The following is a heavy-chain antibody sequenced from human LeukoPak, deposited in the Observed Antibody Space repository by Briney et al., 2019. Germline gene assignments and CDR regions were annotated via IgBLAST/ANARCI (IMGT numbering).Heavy chain of an antibody. Sequence: GESLKISCKGSGYSFTSYWIGWVRQMPGKGLEWMGIIYPGDSDTRYSPSFQGQVTISADKSISTAYLQWSSLKASDTAMYYCARGVEGHGGYVNLYYFDYWGQGTLVTVSS. CDR3: ARGVEGHGGYVNLYYFDY. CDR1: GYSFTSYW. J-gene: IGHJ4*02. D-gene: IGHD5-12*01. V-gene: IGHV5-51*01. CDR2: IYPGDSDT.